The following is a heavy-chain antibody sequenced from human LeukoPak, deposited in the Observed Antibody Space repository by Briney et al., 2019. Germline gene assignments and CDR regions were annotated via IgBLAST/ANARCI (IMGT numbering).Heavy chain of an antibody. Sequence: TGRAPRLSCAASGFSFDGYAMHWGREAPGEGLEGGSGISWNSGSIGYADSVKGRFTISRDNAKNSLYLQMNSLRAEDTALYYCAKGGGGGYGYYFDYWGQGTLVTVSS. V-gene: IGHV3-9*01. CDR3: AKGGGGGYGYYFDY. D-gene: IGHD3-22*01. CDR1: GFSFDGYA. J-gene: IGHJ4*02. CDR2: ISWNSGSI.